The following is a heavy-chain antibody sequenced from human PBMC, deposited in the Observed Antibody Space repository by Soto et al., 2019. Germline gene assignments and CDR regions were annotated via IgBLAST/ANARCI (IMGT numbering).Heavy chain of an antibody. V-gene: IGHV4-30-2*01. J-gene: IGHJ3*02. CDR3: GRSPPEDDFQI. CDR1: GGSIISGGYS. CDR2: IYEGGNT. Sequence: PSLTCAVSGGSIISGGYSWSWIRQPPGKGLQWIGHIYEGGNTYYTPSLESRVAIATDKSKNQFSLRLSSVTAADTAGYYCGRSPPEDDFQIWSQGTMV.